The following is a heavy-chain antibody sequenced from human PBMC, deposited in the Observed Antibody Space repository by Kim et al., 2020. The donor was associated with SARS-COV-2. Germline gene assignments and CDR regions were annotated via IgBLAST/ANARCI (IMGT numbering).Heavy chain of an antibody. D-gene: IGHD4-17*01. J-gene: IGHJ4*02. Sequence: GGSLRLSCAASGFTFSSYAMHWVRQAPGKGLEWVAVISYDGSNKYYADSVKGRFTISRDNSKNTLYLQMNSLRAEDTAVYYCAINVYYGDNFDYWGQGTL. CDR2: ISYDGSNK. V-gene: IGHV3-30-3*01. CDR3: AINVYYGDNFDY. CDR1: GFTFSSYA.